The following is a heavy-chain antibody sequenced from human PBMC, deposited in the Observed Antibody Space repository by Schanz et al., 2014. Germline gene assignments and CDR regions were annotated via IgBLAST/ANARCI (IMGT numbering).Heavy chain of an antibody. D-gene: IGHD2-8*01. CDR3: ASKGLTTDAFDI. CDR2: IYYSGST. CDR1: GYSINTSDW. V-gene: IGHV4-28*07. J-gene: IGHJ3*02. Sequence: QVQLQESGPGLVKPSDTLSLTCAVSGYSINTSDWWGWIRQPPGKGLEWIGYIYYSGSTYYNPSLKSRVTMSGDTSKNQFPLKLRSVTAVDTAVYYCASKGLTTDAFDIWGQGTMVTVSS.